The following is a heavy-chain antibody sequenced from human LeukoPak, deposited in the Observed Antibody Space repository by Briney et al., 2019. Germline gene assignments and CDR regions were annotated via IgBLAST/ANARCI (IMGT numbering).Heavy chain of an antibody. CDR3: TRGSYYDSSGYSGVRLFDY. V-gene: IGHV1-2*02. Sequence: GASVKVSSKASGYTITDDYIHWVRQAPGQVLDWMGCINPNSGGTNYAQKFQGRVNMTSDTSISTAYMELRRLRSDDTALYYCTRGSYYDSSGYSGVRLFDYWGQGTLVTVFS. D-gene: IGHD3-22*01. CDR1: GYTITDDY. CDR2: INPNSGGT. J-gene: IGHJ4*02.